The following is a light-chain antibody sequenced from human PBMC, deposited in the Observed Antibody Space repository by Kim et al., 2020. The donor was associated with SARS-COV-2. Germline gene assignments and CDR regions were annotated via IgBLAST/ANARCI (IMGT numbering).Light chain of an antibody. Sequence: GQSITISCTGTSSDIGVYNHVSWYQQFPGKVPKLMIFDVNKRPSGVSDRFSGSKSGKTASLTISGLQAGDEADYYCISSTASSTYVFGSGTKVTVL. CDR1: SSDIGVYNH. V-gene: IGLV2-14*04. CDR3: ISSTASSTYV. CDR2: DVN. J-gene: IGLJ1*01.